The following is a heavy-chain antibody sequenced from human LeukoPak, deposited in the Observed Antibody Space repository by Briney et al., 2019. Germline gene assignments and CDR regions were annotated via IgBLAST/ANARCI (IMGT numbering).Heavy chain of an antibody. D-gene: IGHD2-15*01. V-gene: IGHV3-21*01. CDR1: GFTFSSYS. CDR3: ARGVVVVVAAPELYNWFEP. Sequence: GGSLRLSCAASGFTFSSYSMNWVRQAPGKGLEWVSSISSSSSYIYYADSVKGRFTISRGNAKNSLYVQMNSLRAEDTAVYYCARGVVVVVAAPELYNWFEPWGQGTLVTVFS. J-gene: IGHJ5*02. CDR2: ISSSSSYI.